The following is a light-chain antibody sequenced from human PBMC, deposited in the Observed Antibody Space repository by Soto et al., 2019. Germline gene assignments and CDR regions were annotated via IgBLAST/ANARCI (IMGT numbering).Light chain of an antibody. J-gene: IGLJ1*01. CDR2: DVI. CDR1: SSDVGGYNY. CDR3: SSYAGSTNFV. Sequence: QSALTQLPSASGSPGQSVTISCTGTSSDVGGYNYVSWYQHHPGKAPSLMIYDVIKRPSGVPDSFSGSKSGNTASLTVSGLQAEDEADYYCSSYAGSTNFVFGPGTKLTVL. V-gene: IGLV2-8*01.